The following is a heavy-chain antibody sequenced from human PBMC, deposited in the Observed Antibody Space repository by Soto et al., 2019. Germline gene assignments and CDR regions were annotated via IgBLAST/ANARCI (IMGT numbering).Heavy chain of an antibody. CDR1: CGSFSGYY. CDR2: INHSGST. V-gene: IGHV4-34*01. J-gene: IGHJ4*02. D-gene: IGHD4-17*01. CDR3: ARVPYGDYYFDY. Sequence: SETLSLTCAVYCGSFSGYYWSWIRQPPGKGLEWIGEINHSGSTNYNPSLKSRVTISVDTSKNQFSLKLSSVTAADTAVYYCARVPYGDYYFDYWGQGTLVTVS.